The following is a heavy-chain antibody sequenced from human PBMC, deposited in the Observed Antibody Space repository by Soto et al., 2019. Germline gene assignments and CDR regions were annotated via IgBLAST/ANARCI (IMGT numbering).Heavy chain of an antibody. V-gene: IGHV3-15*01. CDR2: IKSKTDGGTT. Sequence: GGSLRLSCAASGFTFSNAWMSWVRQAPGKGLEWVGRIKSKTDGGTTDYAAPVKGRFTISRDDSKNTRYLQMNSLKTEDTAVYYCTTDPTNSYYDYIWGSYRYRDAFDIWGQGTMVTVSS. D-gene: IGHD3-16*02. CDR3: TTDPTNSYYDYIWGSYRYRDAFDI. J-gene: IGHJ3*02. CDR1: GFTFSNAW.